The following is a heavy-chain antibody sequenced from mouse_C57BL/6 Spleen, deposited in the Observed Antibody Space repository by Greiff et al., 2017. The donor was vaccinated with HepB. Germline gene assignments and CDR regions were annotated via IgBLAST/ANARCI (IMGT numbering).Heavy chain of an antibody. CDR3: ARRAYYSNYIDY. CDR2: INPNNGGT. V-gene: IGHV1-22*01. D-gene: IGHD2-5*01. CDR1: GYTFTDYN. Sequence: EVKLQESGPELVKPGASVKMSCKASGYTFTDYNMHWVKQSHGKSLEWIGYINPNNGGTSYNQKFKGKATLTVNKSSSTAYMELRSLTSEDSAVYYCARRAYYSNYIDYWGQGTTLTVSS. J-gene: IGHJ2*01.